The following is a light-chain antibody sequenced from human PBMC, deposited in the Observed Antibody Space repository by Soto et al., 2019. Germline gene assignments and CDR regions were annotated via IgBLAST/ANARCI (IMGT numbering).Light chain of an antibody. V-gene: IGLV2-11*01. CDR1: SSDVGGYNY. CDR3: CSYSGTYIPVV. Sequence: QSALTQPRSVSGSPGQSVTISCTGTSSDVGGYNYVSWYQQHPGKAPKLMIYDVSKRPSGVPDRFSGSKSGNTASLTLSGFQAEDEAEYDCCSYSGTYIPVVFGGGTKLTVL. CDR2: DVS. J-gene: IGLJ2*01.